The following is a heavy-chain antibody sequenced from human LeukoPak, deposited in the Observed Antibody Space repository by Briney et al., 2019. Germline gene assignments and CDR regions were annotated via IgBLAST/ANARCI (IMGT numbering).Heavy chain of an antibody. Sequence: PSETLSLTCTVSGGSVSSASYYWSWIRQPPGKGLEWIGYIYYSGSTNYNPSLKSRVTISVDTSRNQFSLKLSSVTAADTAVYYCARASASTVTWYVDYWGQGTLVTVSS. CDR1: GGSVSSASYY. CDR3: ARASASTVTWYVDY. J-gene: IGHJ4*02. D-gene: IGHD4-17*01. CDR2: IYYSGST. V-gene: IGHV4-61*01.